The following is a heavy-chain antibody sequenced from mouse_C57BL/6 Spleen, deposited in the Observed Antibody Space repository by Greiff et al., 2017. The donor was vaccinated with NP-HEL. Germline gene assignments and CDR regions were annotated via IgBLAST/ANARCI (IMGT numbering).Heavy chain of an antibody. D-gene: IGHD1-1*01. CDR3: ARSAFTTVEGWFAY. Sequence: QVQLQQSGAELVMPGASVKLSCKASGYTFTSYWMHWVKQRPGQGLEWIGEIDPSDSYTNYNQKFKGKSTLTVDKSSSTAYMQLSSLTSEDSAVYYCARSAFTTVEGWFAYWGQGTLVTVSA. J-gene: IGHJ3*01. V-gene: IGHV1-69*01. CDR2: IDPSDSYT. CDR1: GYTFTSYW.